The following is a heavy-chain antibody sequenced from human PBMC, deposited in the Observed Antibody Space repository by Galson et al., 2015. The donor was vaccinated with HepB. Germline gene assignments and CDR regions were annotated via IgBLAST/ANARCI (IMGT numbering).Heavy chain of an antibody. CDR3: ARFPRQDIVVVPAAMPDY. V-gene: IGHV1-18*04. D-gene: IGHD2-2*01. CDR2: ISAYNGNT. J-gene: IGHJ4*02. CDR1: GYTFTSYG. Sequence: SVKVSCKASGYTFTSYGISWVRQAPGQGLEWMGWISAYNGNTNYAQKLQGRVTMTTDTSTSTAYMELRSLRSDDTAVYYCARFPRQDIVVVPAAMPDYWGQGTLVTVSS.